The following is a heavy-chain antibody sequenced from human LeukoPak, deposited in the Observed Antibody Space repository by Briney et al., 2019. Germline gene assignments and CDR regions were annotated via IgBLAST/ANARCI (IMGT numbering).Heavy chain of an antibody. Sequence: ASVKVSCKASGYTFTSYGISWMRQAPGQGLEWMGWISAYNGNTNYAQKRQGRVTMTTDTSTSTAYMELRSLRSDDTAVYYCARVSIFGVVTPGYYYYYYMDVWGKGTTVTVSS. V-gene: IGHV1-18*01. D-gene: IGHD3-3*01. CDR3: ARVSIFGVVTPGYYYYYYMDV. J-gene: IGHJ6*03. CDR2: ISAYNGNT. CDR1: GYTFTSYG.